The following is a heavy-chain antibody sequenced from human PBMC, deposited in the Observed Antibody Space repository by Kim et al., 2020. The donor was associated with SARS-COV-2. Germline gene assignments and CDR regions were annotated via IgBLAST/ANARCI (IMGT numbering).Heavy chain of an antibody. CDR3: AKGGMVLYHYCAMDV. CDR1: GFSFGHYA. CDR2: ISDDGSKK. D-gene: IGHD1-26*01. V-gene: IGHV3-30*18. Sequence: GGSLRLSCAASGFSFGHYAMNWVRQAPGKGLEWVALISDDGSKKFYGDSVKGRFTISRDRSKNTVSLQMNSLRPEDTAVYFCAKGGMVLYHYCAMDVWGQGTTVTVS. J-gene: IGHJ6*02.